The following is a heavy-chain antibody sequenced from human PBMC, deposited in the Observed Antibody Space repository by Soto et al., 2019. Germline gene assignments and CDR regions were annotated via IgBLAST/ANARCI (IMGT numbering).Heavy chain of an antibody. CDR3: ANIVI. D-gene: IGHD3-22*01. CDR2: ISNSGREV. CDR1: GFTFSDCN. Sequence: GGSLRLSCAASGFTFSDCNMNWVRQAPGKGLEWLSFISNSGREVRYADSVKGRCTISRDNANNSLFLHMNRLTDEDTAVYYCANIVIRGHGTLVTVSS. V-gene: IGHV3-48*02. J-gene: IGHJ4*01.